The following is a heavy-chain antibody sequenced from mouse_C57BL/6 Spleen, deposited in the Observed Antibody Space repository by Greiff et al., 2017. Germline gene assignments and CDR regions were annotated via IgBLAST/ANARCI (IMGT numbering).Heavy chain of an antibody. Sequence: VKLQESDAELVKPGASVKISCKVSGYTFTDHTIHWMKQRPEQGLEWIGYIYPRDGSTKYNEKFKGKATLTADKSSSTAYMQLNSLTSEDSAVYFCARSWDGYYERFAYWGQGTLVTVSA. CDR1: GYTFTDHT. J-gene: IGHJ3*01. V-gene: IGHV1-78*01. D-gene: IGHD2-3*01. CDR3: ARSWDGYYERFAY. CDR2: IYPRDGST.